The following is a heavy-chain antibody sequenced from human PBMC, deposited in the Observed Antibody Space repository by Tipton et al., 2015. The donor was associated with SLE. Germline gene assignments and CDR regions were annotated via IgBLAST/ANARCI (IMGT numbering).Heavy chain of an antibody. Sequence: LSLTCAVCGGSFSGYYWSWIRQPPGKGLEWIGEINHSGSTNYNPSLKSRVTISVDTSKNQFSLKLSSVTAADTAVYYCARAQQPGSFDYWGQGTLVTVSS. CDR3: ARAQQPGSFDY. D-gene: IGHD6-13*01. CDR1: GGSFSGYY. J-gene: IGHJ4*02. V-gene: IGHV4-34*01. CDR2: INHSGST.